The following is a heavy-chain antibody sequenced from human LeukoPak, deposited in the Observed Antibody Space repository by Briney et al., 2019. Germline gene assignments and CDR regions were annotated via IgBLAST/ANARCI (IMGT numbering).Heavy chain of an antibody. CDR3: ARGPSFSNSLYYYYYYVDV. CDR1: GYTFTTYG. D-gene: IGHD4-11*01. CDR2: ISPYNGDT. V-gene: IGHV1-18*01. J-gene: IGHJ6*03. Sequence: GASVKVSCKASGYTFTTYGISWVRQAPGQGLEWMGWISPYNGDTNYAQKLQGRVTMTTDTSTSTAYMELRSLRDDDTAEYFCARGPSFSNSLYYYYYYVDVWAKGTAVTVSS.